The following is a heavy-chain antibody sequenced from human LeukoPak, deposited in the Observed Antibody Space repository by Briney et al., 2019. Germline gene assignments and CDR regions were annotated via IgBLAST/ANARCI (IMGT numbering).Heavy chain of an antibody. Sequence: GGSLRLSCATSGFSFTDYPMNWVRQAPGKGLEWVSNIRTSAEGANYAYYADSVKGRVTISRDDAKNTLYLRMNSLRDDDTAVYYCASDQRYAFDYWGQGILVTVSS. J-gene: IGHJ4*02. CDR2: IRTSAEGANYA. V-gene: IGHV3-48*02. CDR1: GFSFTDYP. CDR3: ASDQRYAFDY. D-gene: IGHD3-9*01.